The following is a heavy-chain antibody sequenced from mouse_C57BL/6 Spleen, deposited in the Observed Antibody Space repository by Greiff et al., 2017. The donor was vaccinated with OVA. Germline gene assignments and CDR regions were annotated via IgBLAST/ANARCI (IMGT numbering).Heavy chain of an antibody. CDR1: GFNIKDYY. V-gene: IGHV14-1*01. CDR2: IDPEDGDT. CDR3: TIIYYGNNAFDY. D-gene: IGHD2-1*01. J-gene: IGHJ2*01. Sequence: VQLQQSGAELVRPGASVKLSCTASGFNIKDYYMHWVKQRPEQGLEWIGRIDPEDGDTEYAPKFQGKATMTADTSSNTAYLQLSSLTSEDTAVYYCTIIYYGNNAFDYWGQGTTRTVSS.